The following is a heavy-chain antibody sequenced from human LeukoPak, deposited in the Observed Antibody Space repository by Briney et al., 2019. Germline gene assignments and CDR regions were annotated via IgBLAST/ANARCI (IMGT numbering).Heavy chain of an antibody. CDR2: IWYDGSNK. J-gene: IGHJ4*02. Sequence: GGSLRLSCAASGFTFSSYGMHWVRQAPGKGLEWVAVIWYDGSNKYYADSVKGRFTISRDNSKNTLYLQMNSLRAEDTAVYYCARDRSRELFGTEGFYDYWGQGTLVTVSS. CDR3: ARDRSRELFGTEGFYDY. V-gene: IGHV3-33*01. D-gene: IGHD1-26*01. CDR1: GFTFSSYG.